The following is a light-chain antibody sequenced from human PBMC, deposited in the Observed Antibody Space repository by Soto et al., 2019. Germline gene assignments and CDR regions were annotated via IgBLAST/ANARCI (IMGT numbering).Light chain of an antibody. CDR2: GAS. CDR1: QSVSKNF. V-gene: IGKV3-20*01. J-gene: IGKJ4*01. CDR3: KQYGISPPP. Sequence: EIVLTQSPGTLSLSPGERATLSCRASQSVSKNFLAWYQQKPGQAPRLLISGASNRATGIPDRFSGSGSGTDFSLTSDRLDPEALAVFFCKQYGISPPPSGGGTNGAIK.